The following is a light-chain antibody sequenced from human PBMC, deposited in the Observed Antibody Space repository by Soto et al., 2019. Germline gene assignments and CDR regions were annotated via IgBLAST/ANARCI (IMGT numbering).Light chain of an antibody. CDR1: QSISSW. CDR2: DAS. CDR3: QQYNSYWT. J-gene: IGKJ1*01. V-gene: IGKV1-5*01. Sequence: DSQMTPSPYTPSASVGDRVTITCRASQSISSWLAWYQQKPGKAPKLLIYDASSLESGVPSRFSGSGSGTEFTLTISSLQPDDFATYYCQQYNSYWTFGQGTKVDIK.